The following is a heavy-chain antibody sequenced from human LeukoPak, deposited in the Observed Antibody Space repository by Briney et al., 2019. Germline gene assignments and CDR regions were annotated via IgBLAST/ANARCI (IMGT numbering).Heavy chain of an antibody. V-gene: IGHV1-69*05. CDR1: GGTFSSYA. D-gene: IGHD4-23*01. Sequence: ASVKVSCKASGGTFSSYAISWVRQAPGQGLEWMGGIIPIFGTANYAQKFQGRVTITTDESTSTAYMELSSLRSEDTAVYYCARVRYGGTLYYYYYMDVWGKGTTVTVSS. CDR2: IIPIFGTA. J-gene: IGHJ6*03. CDR3: ARVRYGGTLYYYYYMDV.